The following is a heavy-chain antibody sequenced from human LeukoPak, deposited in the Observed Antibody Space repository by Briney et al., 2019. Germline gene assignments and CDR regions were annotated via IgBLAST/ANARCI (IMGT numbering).Heavy chain of an antibody. CDR3: ARHPVPRWGFDY. CDR1: GGSFSGYD. Sequence: PSETLSLTCAVYGGSFSGYDWSWIRQPPGKGLEWIGEINHSGSTNYNPSLKSRVTISVDTSKNQFSLKLISATAAATDVYACARHPVPRWGFDYWGQGTLVTVSS. D-gene: IGHD4-23*01. J-gene: IGHJ4*02. CDR2: INHSGST. V-gene: IGHV4-34*01.